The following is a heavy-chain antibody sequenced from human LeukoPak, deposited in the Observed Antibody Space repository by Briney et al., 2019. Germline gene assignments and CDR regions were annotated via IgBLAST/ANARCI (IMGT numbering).Heavy chain of an antibody. CDR2: ISSSSSMI. V-gene: IGHV3-48*01. CDR1: GFTFRRDR. J-gene: IGHJ4*02. CDR3: AKYRPDSYGYRDY. D-gene: IGHD5-18*01. Sequence: GGSLRLSCAASGFTFRRDRMNWVRQAPGKGLEWVSYISSSSSMIYNADSVKGRFTTSRDNAKNSLYLQMNSLRAEDTALYYCAKYRPDSYGYRDYWGQGTLITVSS.